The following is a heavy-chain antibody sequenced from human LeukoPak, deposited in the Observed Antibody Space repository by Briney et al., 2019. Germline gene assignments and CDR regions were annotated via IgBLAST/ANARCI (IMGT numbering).Heavy chain of an antibody. J-gene: IGHJ4*02. CDR1: GFTFSSYS. Sequence: PGGSLRLSCAASGFTFSSYSMNWVRQAPGKGLEWVSYISSSSSTIYYADSVKGRFTISRDNAKNSLYLQMNSLRAEDTAVYYCARDHGDYVWGSYRPMFNYWGQGTPVTVSS. CDR2: ISSSSSTI. CDR3: ARDHGDYVWGSYRPMFNY. D-gene: IGHD3-16*02. V-gene: IGHV3-48*01.